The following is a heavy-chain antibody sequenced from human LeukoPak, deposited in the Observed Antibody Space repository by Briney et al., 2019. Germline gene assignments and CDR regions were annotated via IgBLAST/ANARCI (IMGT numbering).Heavy chain of an antibody. J-gene: IGHJ4*02. Sequence: PSETLSLTCTVSGGSISSNTYYWGWIRQPPGKGLEWIGSIYYSGSTYYNPSLKSRVTISVDTSKNQFSLKLSSVTAADTAVYYCARGDLGDSTGTRRGGDYWGQGTLVNVSS. CDR2: IYYSGST. D-gene: IGHD1-1*01. CDR3: ARGDLGDSTGTRRGGDY. V-gene: IGHV4-39*07. CDR1: GGSISSNTYY.